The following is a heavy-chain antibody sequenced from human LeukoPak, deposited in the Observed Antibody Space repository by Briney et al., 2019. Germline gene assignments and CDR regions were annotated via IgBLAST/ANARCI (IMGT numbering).Heavy chain of an antibody. CDR2: FSYSGST. Sequence: SVTLSLTCSVSGVSISTYYWIWIRQPPAKGLEWMGFFSYSGSTKYNPSLKSRVTMSVDTSKNQFSLKLNSVTAADTAVYYCARMYSGTSYYFDYWGQGTLVTAYS. V-gene: IGHV4-59*01. CDR1: GVSISTYY. CDR3: ARMYSGTSYYFDY. J-gene: IGHJ4*02. D-gene: IGHD1-26*01.